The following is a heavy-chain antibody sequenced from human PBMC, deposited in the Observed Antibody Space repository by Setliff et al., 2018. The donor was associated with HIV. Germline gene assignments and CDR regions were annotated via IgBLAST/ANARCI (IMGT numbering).Heavy chain of an antibody. CDR3: ARETGLNACDV. CDR1: GGSISSYY. V-gene: IGHV4-59*12. J-gene: IGHJ3*01. D-gene: IGHD1-1*01. Sequence: SETLSLTCTVSGGSISSYYWSWIRQPPGKGLEWIGYIYYSGSSNYNPSLKSRVTISVDTSNNQFSLRLTSATAADTAIYYCARETGLNACDVWGRGTMVTVSS. CDR2: IYYSGSS.